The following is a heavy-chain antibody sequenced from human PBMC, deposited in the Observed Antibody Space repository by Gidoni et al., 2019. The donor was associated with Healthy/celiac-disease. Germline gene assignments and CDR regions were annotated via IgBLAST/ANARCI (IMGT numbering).Heavy chain of an antibody. D-gene: IGHD4-17*01. J-gene: IGHJ6*02. CDR2: IRAYNGNT. Sequence: QVQLVQSGAEVKKPGASVKVSCKPSGSTFPSYGISLVRQAPGQGLEWMGWIRAYNGNTNYAQKLQGRVTRTTDTATRTAYMELRSLRSDDTAVYYCARKNYLTTVTPMDVWGQGTTVTVSS. V-gene: IGHV1-18*04. CDR1: GSTFPSYG. CDR3: ARKNYLTTVTPMDV.